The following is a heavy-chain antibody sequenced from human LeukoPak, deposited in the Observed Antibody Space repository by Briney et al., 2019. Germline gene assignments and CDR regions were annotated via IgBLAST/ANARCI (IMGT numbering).Heavy chain of an antibody. CDR1: GCSLNLYY. Sequence: SQALSLTCIVSGCSLNLYYWSWIRQPPGKGLEWIGYIYYSGNTNYNPSLKSRVTISEDTSKNQFSLKLSSVTAADTAVYYCARDTRYYESSGYDAFDIWGQGTMVTVSS. D-gene: IGHD3-22*01. CDR2: IYYSGNT. V-gene: IGHV4-59*12. J-gene: IGHJ3*02. CDR3: ARDTRYYESSGYDAFDI.